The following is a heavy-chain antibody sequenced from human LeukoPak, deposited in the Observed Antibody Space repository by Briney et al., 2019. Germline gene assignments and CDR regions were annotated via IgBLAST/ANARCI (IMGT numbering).Heavy chain of an antibody. CDR3: VRDWGGQLWLNY. V-gene: IGHV4-31*03. CDR2: IYYSGST. Sequence: PSQTLSLTCTVSGGSISSGGYYWSWIRQHPGKGLEWIGYIYYSGSTCYNPSLKSRVTISVDTSKNQFSLKLSSVTAADTAVYYCVRDWGGQLWLNYWGQGTLVTVSS. CDR1: GGSISSGGYY. D-gene: IGHD5-18*01. J-gene: IGHJ4*02.